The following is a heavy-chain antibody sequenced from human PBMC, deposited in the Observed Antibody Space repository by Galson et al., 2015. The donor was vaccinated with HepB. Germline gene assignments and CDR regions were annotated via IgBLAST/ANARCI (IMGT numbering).Heavy chain of an antibody. CDR1: GYTFTSYG. Sequence: SVKVSCKASGYTFTSYGISWVRQAPGQGLEWMGWISVYNGDTNYAQKLQGRVTMTTDTSTSTAYMELRSLRSDDTAVYYCARDLTYTRQWLLPTVIDYWGQGTLVTVSS. J-gene: IGHJ4*02. V-gene: IGHV1-18*01. CDR3: ARDLTYTRQWLLPTVIDY. D-gene: IGHD6-19*01. CDR2: ISVYNGDT.